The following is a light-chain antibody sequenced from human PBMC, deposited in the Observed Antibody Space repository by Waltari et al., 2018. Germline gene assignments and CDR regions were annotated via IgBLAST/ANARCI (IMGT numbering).Light chain of an antibody. V-gene: IGLV8-61*01. Sequence: QTVVTQEPSCSVSPAGTVTLTCVFSSGPVSSNFSPSWDQPTPGQAPRTLIYSTNTRSSGVPDRFSGSILGNKAALTIRGAQSEDESDYYCLLYVGSGIWVFGGGTKLTVL. CDR3: LLYVGSGIWV. J-gene: IGLJ3*02. CDR2: STN. CDR1: SGPVSSNFS.